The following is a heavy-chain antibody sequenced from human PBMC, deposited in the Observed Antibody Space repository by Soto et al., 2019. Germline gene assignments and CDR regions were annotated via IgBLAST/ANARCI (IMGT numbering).Heavy chain of an antibody. J-gene: IGHJ5*02. CDR1: GYTFTSYA. CDR2: INAGNGNT. Sequence: QVQLVQSGAEVKKPGASVKVSCKASGYTFTSYAMHWVRQAPGQRLEWMGWINAGNGNTKYSQKFQGRVTITRDTSASKAYMELSSLRSEDTAVYYCARDLGRGYCSGGSCYPANDWFDPWGQGTLVTVSS. CDR3: ARDLGRGYCSGGSCYPANDWFDP. D-gene: IGHD2-15*01. V-gene: IGHV1-3*01.